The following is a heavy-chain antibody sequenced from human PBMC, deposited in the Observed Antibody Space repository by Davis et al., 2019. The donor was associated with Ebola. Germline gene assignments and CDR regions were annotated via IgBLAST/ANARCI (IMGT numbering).Heavy chain of an antibody. CDR1: GFTFSGSA. V-gene: IGHV3-73*01. J-gene: IGHJ4*02. CDR3: SRHTD. CDR2: IRSKANNYAT. D-gene: IGHD2-8*02. Sequence: PGGSLRLSCAASGFTFSGSAMHWVRQASGKGLEWVGRIRSKANNYATAYAASVKGRFTISRDDSKNTAYLQMNGLKIEDTAIYYCSRHTDWGQGTLVTVSS.